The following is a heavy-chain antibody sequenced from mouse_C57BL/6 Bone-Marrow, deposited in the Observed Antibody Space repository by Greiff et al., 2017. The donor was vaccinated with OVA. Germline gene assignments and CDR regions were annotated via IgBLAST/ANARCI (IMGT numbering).Heavy chain of an antibody. CDR3: AKRIYYGYMYYFDY. CDR1: GFSLTSYG. D-gene: IGHD2-2*01. V-gene: IGHV2-5*01. J-gene: IGHJ2*01. Sequence: QVQLQQSGPGLVQPSQSLSITCTVSGFSLTSYGVHWVRQSPGKGLEWLGVIWRGGSTDYNAAFMSRLSITKDNSKSQVFFKMNSLQADDTAIYYCAKRIYYGYMYYFDYWGQGTTLTVSS. CDR2: IWRGGST.